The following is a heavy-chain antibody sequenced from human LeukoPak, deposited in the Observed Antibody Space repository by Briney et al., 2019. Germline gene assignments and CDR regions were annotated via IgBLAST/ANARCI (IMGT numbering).Heavy chain of an antibody. CDR1: GFSVTSNH. CDR3: TTQDIVATINY. Sequence: GGSLRLSCAASGFSVTSNHMNWVRQAPGKGLEWVGRIKRKTDGGTTDYAAPVKGRFTISRDDSKNTLYLQMNSLKTEDTAVYYCTTQDIVATINYWGQGTLVTVSS. V-gene: IGHV3-15*01. J-gene: IGHJ4*02. CDR2: IKRKTDGGTT. D-gene: IGHD5-12*01.